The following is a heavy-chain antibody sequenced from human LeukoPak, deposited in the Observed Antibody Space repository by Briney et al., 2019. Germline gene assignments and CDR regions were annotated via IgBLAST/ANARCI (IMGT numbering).Heavy chain of an antibody. CDR2: ISGSGGST. J-gene: IGHJ5*02. CDR1: GFTFSSYA. CDR3: AKVGGYSSSWYGLPLAA. Sequence: PGGSLRLSCAASGFTFSSYAMSWVRQAPGKGLEWVSAISGSGGSTYYADSVKGRFTISRDNSKNPLYLQMNSLRAEDTAVYYCAKVGGYSSSWYGLPLAAWGQGTLVTVSS. D-gene: IGHD6-13*01. V-gene: IGHV3-23*01.